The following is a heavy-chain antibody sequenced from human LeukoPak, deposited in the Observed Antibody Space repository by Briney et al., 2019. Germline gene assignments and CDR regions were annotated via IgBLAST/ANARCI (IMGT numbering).Heavy chain of an antibody. CDR3: AKGATYSSSWYDY. D-gene: IGHD6-13*01. V-gene: IGHV3-9*01. CDR1: GFTFDDYA. J-gene: IGHJ4*02. CDR2: ISWNSGSI. Sequence: GGSLRLSCAASGFTFDDYAMHWVRQAPGKGLEGVSGISWNSGSIGYADSVKGRFTISRDNAKNSLYLQMNSLRAEDTALYYCAKGATYSSSWYDYWGQGTLVTVSS.